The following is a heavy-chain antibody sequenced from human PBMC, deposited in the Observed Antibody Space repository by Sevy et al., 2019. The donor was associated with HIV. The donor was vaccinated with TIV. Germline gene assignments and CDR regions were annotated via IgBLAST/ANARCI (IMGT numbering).Heavy chain of an antibody. V-gene: IGHV3-15*01. CDR1: EFTFNNAW. D-gene: IGHD2-2*01. Sequence: GGSLRLSCAVSEFTFNNAWISWVRQAPGKGLEWVGRIKTKTDGGTTDYAAPVKGRFTISRDDSKNTLYLQMNSLKIEDTAVYYCATETYCSSTTCPGSSDYWGQGTLVTVSS. CDR2: IKTKTDGGTT. CDR3: ATETYCSSTTCPGSSDY. J-gene: IGHJ4*02.